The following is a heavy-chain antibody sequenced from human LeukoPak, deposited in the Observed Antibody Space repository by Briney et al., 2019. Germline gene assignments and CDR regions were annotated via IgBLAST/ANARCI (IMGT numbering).Heavy chain of an antibody. V-gene: IGHV3-30*04. CDR3: ASRATVTTDRFWFDP. J-gene: IGHJ5*02. D-gene: IGHD4-11*01. CDR2: ISFDGIKK. Sequence: PGGSLRLSCAASGFTFSSYPLHWVRQAPGKGLEWVAVISFDGIKKYHADSVKGRFTISRDNSKNTLYLQINSLRAEDTAVYYCASRATVTTDRFWFDPWGQGTLVTVSS. CDR1: GFTFSSYP.